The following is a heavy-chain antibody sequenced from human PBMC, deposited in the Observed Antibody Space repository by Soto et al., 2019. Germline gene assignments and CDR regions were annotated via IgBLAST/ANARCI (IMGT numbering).Heavy chain of an antibody. Sequence: GGSLRLSCTGSGFTFGAYALTWVRQAPGKGLEWVGFIRSEADGGATDYAASVKGRITISRDDSNSITYLEINSLQIEDTAVYYCTRYYYESSGYYVYWGQGTLVTVSS. J-gene: IGHJ4*02. D-gene: IGHD3-22*01. CDR3: TRYYYESSGYYVY. CDR1: GFTFGAYA. V-gene: IGHV3-49*04. CDR2: IRSEADGGAT.